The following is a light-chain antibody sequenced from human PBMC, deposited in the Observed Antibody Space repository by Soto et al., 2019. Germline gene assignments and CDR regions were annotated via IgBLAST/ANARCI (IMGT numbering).Light chain of an antibody. CDR2: ATS. J-gene: IGKJ4*01. CDR3: QQSYSTPLT. V-gene: IGKV1-39*01. Sequence: DIQMTQSPSSLSASVGDRVTISCWASQSISSFLNWYQQKPGKAPKLLIYATSNLQSGVPSRFSGSGSWTDFTLTISSLQPEDFATYYCQQSYSTPLTFGGGTKVEIK. CDR1: QSISSF.